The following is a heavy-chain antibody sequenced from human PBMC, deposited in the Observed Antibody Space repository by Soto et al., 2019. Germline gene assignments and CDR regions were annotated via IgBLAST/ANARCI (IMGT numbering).Heavy chain of an antibody. V-gene: IGHV3-30-3*01. Sequence: QVQLVESGGGVVQPGRSLRLSCAASGFTFSSYAMHWVRQAPGKGLEWVAVISSDGSNKYYADSVKGRFTISRDNCKNTLYLQMNSLRAEEAAVYYCARLSYSSGYQAQHWGQGTLVTVSS. CDR3: ARLSYSSGYQAQH. CDR1: GFTFSSYA. CDR2: ISSDGSNK. J-gene: IGHJ1*01. D-gene: IGHD3-22*01.